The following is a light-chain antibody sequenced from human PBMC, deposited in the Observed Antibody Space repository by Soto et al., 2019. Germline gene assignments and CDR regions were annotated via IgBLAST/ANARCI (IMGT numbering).Light chain of an antibody. CDR3: QQYNRFSWT. Sequence: DIQMTQSPSTLSASVGDRVTITCWASQSINKWLAWYQQKPGKAPKLLIYKASILQSWVPSRFSGTGSGTEFTLTISSLQPDDVASYFCQQYNRFSWTFGQGTKVEIK. V-gene: IGKV1-5*03. CDR2: KAS. CDR1: QSINKW. J-gene: IGKJ1*01.